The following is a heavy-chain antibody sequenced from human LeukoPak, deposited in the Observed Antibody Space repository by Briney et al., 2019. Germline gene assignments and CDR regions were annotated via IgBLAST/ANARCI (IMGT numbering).Heavy chain of an antibody. V-gene: IGHV4-4*07. CDR2: IYTSGST. J-gene: IGHJ5*02. CDR3: ARDRGMWVTGTTNWFDP. Sequence: SETLSLTCTVSGGSISSYYWSWIRQPAGKGLEWIGRIYTSGSTNYNPSLKRRVTMSVDTSKNQFSLKLSSVTAADTAVYYCARDRGMWVTGTTNWFDPWGQGTLVTVSS. D-gene: IGHD1-7*01. CDR1: GGSISSYY.